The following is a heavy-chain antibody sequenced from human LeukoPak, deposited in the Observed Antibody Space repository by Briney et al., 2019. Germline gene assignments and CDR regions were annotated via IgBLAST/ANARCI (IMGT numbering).Heavy chain of an antibody. J-gene: IGHJ4*02. Sequence: GGSLRLSCAASGFTFTSYGMHCVRQAPGKGLEWVAFIRYDGNNKYFADSVKGRFTISRDNSKNTLYLQMNSLRAEDTAVYYCAKGGRGLGLYYFDYWGQGTLVTVSS. V-gene: IGHV3-30*02. CDR2: IRYDGNNK. CDR3: AKGGRGLGLYYFDY. D-gene: IGHD3-16*01. CDR1: GFTFTSYG.